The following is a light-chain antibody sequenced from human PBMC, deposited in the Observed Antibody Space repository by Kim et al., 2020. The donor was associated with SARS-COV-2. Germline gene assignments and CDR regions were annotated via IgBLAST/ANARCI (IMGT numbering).Light chain of an antibody. CDR1: SLRSYY. CDR3: NSRDSSGNRGV. Sequence: SSELTQDPAVSVALGQTVRITCQGDSLRSYYASWYQQKPGQAPVLVIYGKNNRPSGIPDRFSGSSSGNTASLTITGAQAEDEADYYCNSRDSSGNRGVFGGGTQLT. CDR2: GKN. V-gene: IGLV3-19*01. J-gene: IGLJ2*01.